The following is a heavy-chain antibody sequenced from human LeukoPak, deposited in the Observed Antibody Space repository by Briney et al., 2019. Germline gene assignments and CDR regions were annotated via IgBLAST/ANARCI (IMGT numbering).Heavy chain of an antibody. CDR2: IWYDGSNK. CDR3: AKSSGPGGYYYYGMDV. Sequence: GGSLRLSCAASGFTFSSYGMHWVRQAPGKGLEWVAVIWYDGSNKYYADSVKGRFTISRDNSKSTLYLQMNSLRAEDTAVYYCAKSSGPGGYYYYGMDVWGQGTTVTVSS. V-gene: IGHV3-33*06. J-gene: IGHJ6*02. CDR1: GFTFSSYG. D-gene: IGHD3-22*01.